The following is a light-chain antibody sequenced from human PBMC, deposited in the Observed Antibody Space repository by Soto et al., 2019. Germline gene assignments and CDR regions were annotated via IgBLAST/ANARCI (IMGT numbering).Light chain of an antibody. CDR2: DVS. Sequence: QSALTQPASVSGSPGQSITISCTGTSSDVGGYNYVSWYQQYPGKAPKLMIYDVSKRPSGVSNRFSGSKSGNTASLTISGRQAEDEDDYYCSSYTSSSTSVVFGGGTKLTVL. J-gene: IGLJ2*01. V-gene: IGLV2-14*01. CDR3: SSYTSSSTSVV. CDR1: SSDVGGYNY.